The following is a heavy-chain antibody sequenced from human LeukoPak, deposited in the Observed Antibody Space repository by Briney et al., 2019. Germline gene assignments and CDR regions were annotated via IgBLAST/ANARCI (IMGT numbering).Heavy chain of an antibody. CDR3: VRTSVPAAIGPYHFDY. Sequence: RGSLRLSCAASGFTFSSYSMNWVRQAPGKGLEGVSFIGGSSSSIYYADSVRGRFRISRDNAKNSLYLQMNSLRAEDTVVYSCVRTSVPAAIGPYHFDYWGKGTLVTVSS. CDR2: IGGSSSSI. V-gene: IGHV3-21*01. D-gene: IGHD2-2*02. J-gene: IGHJ4*02. CDR1: GFTFSSYS.